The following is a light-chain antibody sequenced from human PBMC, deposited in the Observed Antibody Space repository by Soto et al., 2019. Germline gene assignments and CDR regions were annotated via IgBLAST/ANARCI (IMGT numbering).Light chain of an antibody. Sequence: EIVLTQSPGTLSLSPGESTTLSCRTSKNVSTNYLAWYQQKPGQAPRLLISGASSRATGIPDRFSGSGSGADFTLTINTLEPEDFAVYYCQQYGSVPLTFGGGTKVEIK. CDR1: KNVSTNY. J-gene: IGKJ4*01. CDR3: QQYGSVPLT. V-gene: IGKV3-20*01. CDR2: GAS.